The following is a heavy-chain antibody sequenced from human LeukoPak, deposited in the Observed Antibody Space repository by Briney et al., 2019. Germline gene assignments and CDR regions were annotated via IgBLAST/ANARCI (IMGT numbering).Heavy chain of an antibody. D-gene: IGHD3-10*01. V-gene: IGHV4-30-4*07. CDR2: IYYSGST. J-gene: IGHJ5*02. CDR3: ARGRGFGFLVGRTHNWFDP. Sequence: PSETLSLTCAVSGGSISSGGYSWSWIRQPPGKGLEWIGYIYYSGSTYYNPSLKSRVTISVDTSKNQFSLKLSSVTAADTAVYYCARGRGFGFLVGRTHNWFDPWGQGTLVTVSS. CDR1: GGSISSGGYS.